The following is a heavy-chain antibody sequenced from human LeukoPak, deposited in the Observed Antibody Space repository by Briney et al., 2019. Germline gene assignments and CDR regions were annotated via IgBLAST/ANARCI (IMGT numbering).Heavy chain of an antibody. D-gene: IGHD5-18*01. Sequence: GGSLRLSCAASEFTLSGYWMHWVRQAPGKGLVWVSRISPDGSTTNYADSVRGRFTISRDNAKNTLYLQMGSLRADDTAVYYCARASANNYGLFDYWGQGTLVTVSS. J-gene: IGHJ4*02. CDR2: ISPDGSTT. CDR1: EFTLSGYW. CDR3: ARASANNYGLFDY. V-gene: IGHV3-74*01.